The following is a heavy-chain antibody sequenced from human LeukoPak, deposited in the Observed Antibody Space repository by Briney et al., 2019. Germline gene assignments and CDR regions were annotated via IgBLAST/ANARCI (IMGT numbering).Heavy chain of an antibody. V-gene: IGHV3-23*01. Sequence: GGSLRLPCAASGLALTNYAMTWVRQAPGKGLEWVSNINDNGGQRHYADSVKGRFTISRGNSKNTLFLQMDGVRAEATAVYYGAETQFEVGATDYFDYWGQGILVSVSS. CDR3: AETQFEVGATDYFDY. CDR1: GLALTNYA. CDR2: INDNGGQR. J-gene: IGHJ4*02. D-gene: IGHD1-26*01.